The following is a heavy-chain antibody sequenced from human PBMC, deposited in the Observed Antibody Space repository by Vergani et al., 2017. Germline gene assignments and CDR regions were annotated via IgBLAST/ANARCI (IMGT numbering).Heavy chain of an antibody. Sequence: QVQLQESGPGLVKASQTLSLTCSVSGAYVGSGGYYWSWVRQRPGMGLDWIGYIYYSGTTSYNPSLESRLTISLDTSENHLSLKLTSVTAADTAVYYCTRHWAVVAANNWFDPWGQGTLVTVSS. CDR2: IYYSGTT. CDR3: TRHWAVVAANNWFDP. J-gene: IGHJ5*02. CDR1: GAYVGSGGYY. V-gene: IGHV4-31*03. D-gene: IGHD2-15*01.